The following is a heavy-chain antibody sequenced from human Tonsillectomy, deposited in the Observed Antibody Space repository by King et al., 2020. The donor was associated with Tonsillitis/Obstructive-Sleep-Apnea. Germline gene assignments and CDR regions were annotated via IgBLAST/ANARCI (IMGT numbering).Heavy chain of an antibody. Sequence: VQLQESGPGLVKPSETLSLTCTVSGGSISSYYWSWIRQPPGKGLEWIGYIYYSGSTNYNPSLKSRVTISVDTSKNQFSLKLSSVTAADTAVYYCARGGRHRKTLDYWGQGTLVTVSS. CDR1: GGSISSYY. CDR2: IYYSGST. V-gene: IGHV4-59*01. CDR3: ARGGRHRKTLDY. J-gene: IGHJ4*02.